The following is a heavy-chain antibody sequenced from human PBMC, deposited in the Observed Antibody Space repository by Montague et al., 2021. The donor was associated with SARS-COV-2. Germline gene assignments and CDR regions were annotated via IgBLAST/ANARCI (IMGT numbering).Heavy chain of an antibody. V-gene: IGHV6-1*01. J-gene: IGHJ6*02. Sequence: CAISGDSVASNSAAWIWIRQSPSRGLEWLARTYYRSKWYNEYAVSVKNRINIIPDTSKNHLSLQVNSVTPEDTAVYYCAREGEWELQGPRHSSFYFAMDVWGQGTSVTVSS. CDR3: AREGEWELQGPRHSSFYFAMDV. CDR2: TYYRSKWYN. CDR1: GDSVASNSAA. D-gene: IGHD1-26*01.